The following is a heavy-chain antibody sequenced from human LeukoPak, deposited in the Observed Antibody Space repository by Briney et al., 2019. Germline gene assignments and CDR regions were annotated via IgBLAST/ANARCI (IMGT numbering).Heavy chain of an antibody. Sequence: ASLKPCCKPSRYTFTRYYMLRVRQASGQGLGWRGWINPNSVGTNYAPKFQGRVTMTRDTSISTAYMELRRLRPDDTAVYYCASGGPPGANDYCGQGTLVTVSS. CDR1: RYTFTRYY. D-gene: IGHD1-26*01. CDR2: INPNSVGT. V-gene: IGHV1-2*02. J-gene: IGHJ4*02. CDR3: ASGGPPGANDY.